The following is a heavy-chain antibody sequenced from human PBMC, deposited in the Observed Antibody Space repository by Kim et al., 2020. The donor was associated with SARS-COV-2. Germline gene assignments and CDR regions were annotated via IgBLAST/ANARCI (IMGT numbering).Heavy chain of an antibody. Sequence: GGSLRLSCAASGFSISTYAMHWVRQAPGKGLEWVALISYDGSKKYYEDSVKGRFTISRDNSKNTLYLQMNSLRAEDTAVYYCAKDRREWDDAVDYFHYGLDVWGQGTTVTVSS. J-gene: IGHJ6*02. D-gene: IGHD1-26*01. V-gene: IGHV3-30*18. CDR2: ISYDGSKK. CDR3: AKDRREWDDAVDYFHYGLDV. CDR1: GFSISTYA.